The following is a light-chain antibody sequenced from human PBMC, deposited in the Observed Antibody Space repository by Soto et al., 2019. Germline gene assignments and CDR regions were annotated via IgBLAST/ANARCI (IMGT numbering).Light chain of an antibody. CDR1: QSVSSK. Sequence: EIVMTQSPATLSASPGERATLSCTASQSVSSKLAWYQQKPGQAPRLLIYGASTRATGIPARFNGSGSGTDLTLTISSLQSEDFAVYYCQQYNRWPPMNTFGQGAKLEIK. V-gene: IGKV3-15*01. CDR2: GAS. CDR3: QQYNRWPPMNT. J-gene: IGKJ2*01.